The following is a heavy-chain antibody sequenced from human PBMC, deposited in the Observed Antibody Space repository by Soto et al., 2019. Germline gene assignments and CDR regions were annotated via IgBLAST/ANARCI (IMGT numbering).Heavy chain of an antibody. D-gene: IGHD5-12*01. CDR2: IYYSGST. CDR1: GGSISSGGYY. J-gene: IGHJ6*02. CDR3: ARGPALLLSGYDGPPLYYYYYGMDV. V-gene: IGHV4-31*03. Sequence: SETLSLTCTVSGGSISSGGYYWSWIRQHPGKGLEWIGYIYYSGSTYYNPSLKSRVTISVDTSKNQFSLKLSSVTAADTAVCYCARGPALLLSGYDGPPLYYYYYGMDVWGQGTTVTVSS.